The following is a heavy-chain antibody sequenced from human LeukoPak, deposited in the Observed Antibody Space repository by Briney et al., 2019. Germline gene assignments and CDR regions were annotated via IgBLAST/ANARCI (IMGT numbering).Heavy chain of an antibody. CDR2: IYYSGST. CDR1: GGSISSSSYY. D-gene: IGHD6-13*01. Sequence: SETLSLTCTVSGGSISSSSYYWGWIRQPPGKGLEWIGSIYYSGSTYYNPSLKSRVTISVDTSKNQFSLKLSSVTAADTAVYYCASAEPRVSSWYPYWGQGTLVTVSS. CDR3: ASAEPRVSSWYPY. V-gene: IGHV4-39*07. J-gene: IGHJ4*02.